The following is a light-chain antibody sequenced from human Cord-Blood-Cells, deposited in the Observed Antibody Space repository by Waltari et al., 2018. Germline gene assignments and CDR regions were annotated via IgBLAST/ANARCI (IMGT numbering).Light chain of an antibody. CDR3: QQYNSYSLT. V-gene: IGKV1-5*01. Sequence: IQMTQSPSTLSASVGDRDTITCRASQSISSWLAWYQQKPGKAPKLLIYDASSLESGVPSRFSGSGSGTEVTLTISSLQPDDFATYYCQQYNSYSLTFGGGTKVEIK. CDR1: QSISSW. CDR2: DAS. J-gene: IGKJ4*01.